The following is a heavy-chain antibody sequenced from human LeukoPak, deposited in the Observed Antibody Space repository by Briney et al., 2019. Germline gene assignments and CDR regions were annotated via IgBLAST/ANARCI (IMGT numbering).Heavy chain of an antibody. Sequence: PGGSLRLSCAASGFTFSSYGMHWVRQAPGKGLEWVAFIRYDGSNKYYADSVKGRFTISRDNSKNTLYLQMNSLRAEDTAVYYCAKRGRYTIALDYWGQGTLVTVSS. V-gene: IGHV3-30*02. CDR2: IRYDGSNK. J-gene: IGHJ4*02. CDR1: GFTFSSYG. D-gene: IGHD3-9*01. CDR3: AKRGRYTIALDY.